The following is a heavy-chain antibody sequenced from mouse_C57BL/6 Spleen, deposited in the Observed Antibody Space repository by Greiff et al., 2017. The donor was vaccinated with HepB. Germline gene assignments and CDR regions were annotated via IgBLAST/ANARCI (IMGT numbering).Heavy chain of an antibody. CDR2: IDPNRGGT. D-gene: IGHD2-4*01. V-gene: IGHV1-72*01. CDR1: GYTFTSYW. CDR3: ARSGGIYYDYDEDWFAY. Sequence: QVQLQHPGAELVKPGASVKLSCKASGYTFTSYWMHWVKQRPGRGLEWIGRIDPNRGGTKYNEKFKSKDTLTVDKPSSTAYMQLSSLTSEDSAVYYCARSGGIYYDYDEDWFAYWGQGTLVTVSA. J-gene: IGHJ3*01.